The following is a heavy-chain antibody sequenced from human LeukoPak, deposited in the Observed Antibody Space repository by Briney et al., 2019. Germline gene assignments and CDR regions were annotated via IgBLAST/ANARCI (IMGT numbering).Heavy chain of an antibody. J-gene: IGHJ4*02. V-gene: IGHV3-66*02. CDR1: GFTVSDNY. D-gene: IGHD2-21*01. CDR3: AKWLWSSAGWGDIDF. Sequence: PGGSLRLSCAASGFTVSDNYMSWVRQAPGKGLEWVSVIGTAGDTYYPGSVKGRFTISRDNSKNTVYLQMNSLRPKDTAFYYCAKWLWSSAGWGDIDFWGQGTLVTVSS. CDR2: IGTAGDT.